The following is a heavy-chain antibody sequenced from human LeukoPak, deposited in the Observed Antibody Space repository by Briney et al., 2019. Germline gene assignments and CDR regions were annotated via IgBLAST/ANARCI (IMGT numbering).Heavy chain of an antibody. CDR3: ARYYYDSSAWAFDI. V-gene: IGHV1-18*01. Sequence: ASVKVSCKASGYTFTSYGISWVRQAPGQGLEWMGWISAYNGNTNYAQKLQGRVTMTTDTSTSTAYMELRSLRSDDTAVYYCARYYYDSSAWAFDIWGQGTMVTVSS. J-gene: IGHJ3*02. D-gene: IGHD3-22*01. CDR1: GYTFTSYG. CDR2: ISAYNGNT.